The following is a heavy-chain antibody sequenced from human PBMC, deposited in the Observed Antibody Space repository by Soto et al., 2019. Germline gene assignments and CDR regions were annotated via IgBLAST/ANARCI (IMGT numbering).Heavy chain of an antibody. CDR1: GFSFRDYD. J-gene: IGHJ6*02. CDR3: ARAYLGRLPRRADYYYAMDV. D-gene: IGHD1-26*01. Sequence: EVQLVESGGGSVQPGESLRLSCAASGFSFRDYDMHWVRQRKGKGLEWVSALGAARDPYYVGSVKGRFSVSRDNAQNSLFLQMNNLRGDDTAVYFCARAYLGRLPRRADYYYAMDVWGRGTTVTVSS. CDR2: LGAARDP. V-gene: IGHV3-13*05.